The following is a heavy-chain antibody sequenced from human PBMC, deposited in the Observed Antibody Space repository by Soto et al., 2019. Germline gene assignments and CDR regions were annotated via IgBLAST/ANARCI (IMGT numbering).Heavy chain of an antibody. CDR2: IIPMLGMS. D-gene: IGHD3-10*01. Sequence: QVHLVQFGAEVREPGSSVKVSCTASGGTFNTHTISWVRQAPGLGLEWMGRIIPMLGMSNSPQKFQGRVSITADKSTRTVYRALSRLTSDDTAVYYCATSYGSGSSHFDSWGQGTLVTVSS. J-gene: IGHJ4*02. V-gene: IGHV1-69*02. CDR1: GGTFNTHT. CDR3: ATSYGSGSSHFDS.